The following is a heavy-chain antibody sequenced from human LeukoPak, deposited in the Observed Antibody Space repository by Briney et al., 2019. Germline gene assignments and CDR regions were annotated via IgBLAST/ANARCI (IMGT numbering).Heavy chain of an antibody. CDR2: IYTSGST. CDR3: ARGTTAYYYDSSGYIWFDP. V-gene: IGHV4-4*07. J-gene: IGHJ5*02. D-gene: IGHD3-22*01. Sequence: SETLSLICTVSGGSISSYYWSWIRQPAGKGLEWIGRIYTSGSTNYNPSLKSRVTMSVDTSKNQFSLKLSSVTAADTAVYYCARGTTAYYYDSSGYIWFDPWGQGTLVTVSS. CDR1: GGSISSYY.